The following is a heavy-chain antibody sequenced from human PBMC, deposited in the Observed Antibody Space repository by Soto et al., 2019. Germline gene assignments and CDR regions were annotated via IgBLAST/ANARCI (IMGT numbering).Heavy chain of an antibody. CDR3: AKTNCSRTNYLEYYYSMDV. CDR2: RIPSFGTA. V-gene: IGHV1-69*01. D-gene: IGHD2-2*01. J-gene: IGHJ6*02. Sequence: QVQLVQSGAEVKKPGSSVKVSCKASGGTFSSYAISWVRQAPGQGLEWMGVRIPSFGTANYAQKFQGRVTITADESTSTAYMELSSLRSEDTVVYYCAKTNCSRTNYLEYYYSMDVWGQGTTVTVSS. CDR1: GGTFSSYA.